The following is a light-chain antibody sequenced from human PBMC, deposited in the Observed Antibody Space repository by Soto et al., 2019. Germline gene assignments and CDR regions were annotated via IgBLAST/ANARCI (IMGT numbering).Light chain of an antibody. CDR1: SRDVDAYDF. J-gene: IGLJ1*01. V-gene: IGLV2-11*01. CDR3: CSFAGSFYV. Sequence: QSVLTQPRSVSGSPGQSVAISCTGTSRDVDAYDFVSWYQHHPGKAPKLIISEVCKRPSGVSHRFSGSKSGNTASLTISGLQAEDEADYFCCSFAGSFYVFGTGTKLTVL. CDR2: EVC.